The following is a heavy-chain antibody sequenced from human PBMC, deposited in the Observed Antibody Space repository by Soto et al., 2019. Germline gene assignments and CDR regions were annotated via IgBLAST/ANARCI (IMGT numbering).Heavy chain of an antibody. J-gene: IGHJ6*02. D-gene: IGHD2-2*01. V-gene: IGHV1-46*01. CDR2: INPSGGST. Sequence: ASVKVSCKASGYTFTSYYMHWVRQAPGQGLEWMGIINPSGGSTSYAQKFQGRVTMTRDTSTSTVYMELSSLRSEDTAVYYCARDLLVEDIVVVPAAPSAYYYYGMDVWGQGTTVTVSS. CDR1: GYTFTSYY. CDR3: ARDLLVEDIVVVPAAPSAYYYYGMDV.